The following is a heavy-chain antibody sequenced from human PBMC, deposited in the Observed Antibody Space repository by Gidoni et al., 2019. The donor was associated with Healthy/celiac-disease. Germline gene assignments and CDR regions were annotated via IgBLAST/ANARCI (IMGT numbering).Heavy chain of an antibody. D-gene: IGHD2-15*01. Sequence: EVQLVESGGGLVKPGGSLSLPCAAPGFSFSSYSMNWVRQAPGQGLEWVSSISSSSSYIYYADSVKGRFTISRDNAKNSLYLQMNSLRAEDTAVYYCARDGAATLDRGMDVWGQGTTVTVSS. V-gene: IGHV3-21*01. CDR2: ISSSSSYI. CDR3: ARDGAATLDRGMDV. CDR1: GFSFSSYS. J-gene: IGHJ6*02.